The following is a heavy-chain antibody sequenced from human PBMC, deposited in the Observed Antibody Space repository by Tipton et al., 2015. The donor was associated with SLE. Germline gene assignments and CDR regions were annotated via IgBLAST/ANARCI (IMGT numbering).Heavy chain of an antibody. CDR1: GGSFSGYY. J-gene: IGHJ2*01. CDR2: INHSGST. V-gene: IGHV4-34*01. D-gene: IGHD2-15*01. Sequence: LRLSCAVYGGSFSGYYWSWIRQPPGKGLEWIGEINHSGSTNYNPSLKSRVTISVDTSKNQFSLKLSSVTAADTAVYYCARHPRGDYCSGGSCPDWYFDLWGRGTLVTVSS. CDR3: ARHPRGDYCSGGSCPDWYFDL.